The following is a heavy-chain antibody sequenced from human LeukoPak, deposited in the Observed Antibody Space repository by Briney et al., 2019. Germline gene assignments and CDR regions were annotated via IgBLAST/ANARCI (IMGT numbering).Heavy chain of an antibody. Sequence: SETLSLTCAVSGGSISSGGYSWSWIRQPPGKGLEWIGYIYHSGSTYYNPSPKSRVTISVDRSKNQFSLKLSSVTAADTAVYYCARDTGYGSSSGRAFDIWGQGTMVTVSS. V-gene: IGHV4-30-2*01. CDR3: ARDTGYGSSSGRAFDI. CDR2: IYHSGST. J-gene: IGHJ3*02. CDR1: GGSISSGGYS. D-gene: IGHD6-6*01.